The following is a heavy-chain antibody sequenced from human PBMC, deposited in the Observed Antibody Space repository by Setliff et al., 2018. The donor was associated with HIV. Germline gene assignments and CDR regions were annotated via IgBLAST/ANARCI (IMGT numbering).Heavy chain of an antibody. CDR2: ISSGGGTV. V-gene: IGHV3-48*03. D-gene: IGHD2-2*01. CDR3: AKGAVPAAI. J-gene: IGHJ3*02. CDR1: GFTFSSYE. Sequence: PGGSLRLSCAVSGFTFSSYEMNWVRQAPGKGLEWVSYISSGGGTVNYADSVKGRFTISRDNPKNTVYLQMNSLRLEDTAVYFCAKGAVPAAIGGLGTMVTVSS.